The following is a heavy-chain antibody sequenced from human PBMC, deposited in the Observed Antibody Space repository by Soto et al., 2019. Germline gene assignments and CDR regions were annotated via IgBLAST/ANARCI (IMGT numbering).Heavy chain of an antibody. D-gene: IGHD6-6*01. CDR1: GFTFTSYA. CDR2: ISGRGGST. CDR3: AKDRESRDSSSPAND. J-gene: IGHJ4*02. V-gene: IGHV3-23*01. Sequence: EVQLLESGGGLVQPGGSLRLSCAASGFTFTSYAMTWVRQAPGKGLEWVSAISGRGGSTYYADSVKGRFTISRDNSKNTVYLQMTGLRAEDTAVYYCAKDRESRDSSSPANDWGQGTLVTVSS.